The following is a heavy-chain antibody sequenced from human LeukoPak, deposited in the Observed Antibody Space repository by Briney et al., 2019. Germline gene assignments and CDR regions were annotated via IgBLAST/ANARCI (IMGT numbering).Heavy chain of an antibody. Sequence: GGSLRLSCAASGFTFSRYGMHWVRQAPGKGPEWVAVISYDGSNKYYADSVKGRFTISRDNSKNTLYLQMNSLRAEDTAVYYRARVLHTYYYGSGSYDYWGQGTLVTVSS. D-gene: IGHD3-10*01. CDR1: GFTFSRYG. CDR2: ISYDGSNK. V-gene: IGHV3-30*03. CDR3: ARVLHTYYYGSGSYDY. J-gene: IGHJ4*02.